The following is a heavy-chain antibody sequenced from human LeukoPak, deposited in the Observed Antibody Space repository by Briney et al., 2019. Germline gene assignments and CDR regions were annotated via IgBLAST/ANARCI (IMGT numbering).Heavy chain of an antibody. CDR3: AGRPIPGAATGASDI. V-gene: IGHV4-39*01. CDR1: GGTISSNSYY. D-gene: IGHD2-15*01. J-gene: IGHJ3*02. Sequence: PSETLSLTCTASGGTISSNSYYWGWIRQPPGKGLEWIGSIYYSGSTYYNPSLKSRVTISVDTSKNQFSLKLSSVTAADTAGYYWAGRPIPGAATGASDIWGQWTMVTVSS. CDR2: IYYSGST.